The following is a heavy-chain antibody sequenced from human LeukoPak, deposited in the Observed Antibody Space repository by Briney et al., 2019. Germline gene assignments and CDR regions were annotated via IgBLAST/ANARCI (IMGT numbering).Heavy chain of an antibody. J-gene: IGHJ6*02. CDR2: ISYDGSNK. D-gene: IGHD6-19*01. CDR3: ARSERYSSGWYGTDYYYGMDV. V-gene: IGHV3-30*03. Sequence: GRSLRLSRAASGFTFSSYGMHWVRQAPGKGLEWVAVISYDGSNKYYADSVKGRFTISRDNSKNTLYLQMNSLRAEDTAVYYCARSERYSSGWYGTDYYYGMDVWGQGTTVTVSS. CDR1: GFTFSSYG.